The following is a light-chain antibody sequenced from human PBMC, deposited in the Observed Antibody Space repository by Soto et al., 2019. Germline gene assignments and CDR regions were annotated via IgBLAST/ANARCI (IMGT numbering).Light chain of an antibody. Sequence: DIQMTQSPSTLSASVGDRVTITCRVSQSISSWLAWYQQKPGKPPKLLIYKASSLESGVPSRFSGSGSGTEFTLTISRLEPDDCATYYCQQYGSYSTFGQGTKLEIK. V-gene: IGKV1-5*03. CDR1: QSISSW. CDR3: QQYGSYST. CDR2: KAS. J-gene: IGKJ2*01.